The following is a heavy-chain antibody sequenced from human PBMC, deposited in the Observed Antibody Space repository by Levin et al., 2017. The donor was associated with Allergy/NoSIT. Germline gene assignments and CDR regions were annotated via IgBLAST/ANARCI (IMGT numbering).Heavy chain of an antibody. CDR3: AKTNGYCSGGSCYSDY. V-gene: IGHV3-30-3*02. D-gene: IGHD2-15*01. J-gene: IGHJ4*02. Sequence: PGGSLRLSCTASGFTFSSYAMHWVRQAPGKGLEWVAVTSYDGINKFYADSVKGRFTISRDNSKNTLYLQMDSLRLEDTAVYYCAKTNGYCSGGSCYSDYWGQGTLVTVSS. CDR1: GFTFSSYA. CDR2: TSYDGINK.